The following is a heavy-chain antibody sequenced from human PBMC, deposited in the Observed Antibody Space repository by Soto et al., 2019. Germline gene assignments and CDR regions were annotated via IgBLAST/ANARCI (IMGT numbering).Heavy chain of an antibody. Sequence: QVQLQQWGAGLLKPSETLSLTCAVYGGSFSGYYWCWIRQPPGKGLEWIGEFNHRGSTNYNPSLKSRVTRSVDTSKTQFSLKLSSVTAADTAVYYCARGKPYSRSWMDYYYYYMDVWGKGTTVTVSS. V-gene: IGHV4-34*01. D-gene: IGHD6-13*01. CDR2: FNHRGST. CDR1: GGSFSGYY. CDR3: ARGKPYSRSWMDYYYYYMDV. J-gene: IGHJ6*03.